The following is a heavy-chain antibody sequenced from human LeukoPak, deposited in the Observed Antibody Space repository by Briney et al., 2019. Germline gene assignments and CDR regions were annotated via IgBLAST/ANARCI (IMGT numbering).Heavy chain of an antibody. CDR1: RFSFSGFS. J-gene: IGHJ4*02. V-gene: IGHV3-48*02. CDR2: TSSASRTI. CDR3: AREDIGGHRSFDY. Sequence: PGGSLRLSCAASRFSFSGFSMNWVRQAPGKGLEWITYTSSASRTISYADSVRGRFTVSRDNAKNSLYLQMNSLRDEDTAVYYCAREDIGGHRSFDYWGQGTLVTVSS. D-gene: IGHD5-12*01.